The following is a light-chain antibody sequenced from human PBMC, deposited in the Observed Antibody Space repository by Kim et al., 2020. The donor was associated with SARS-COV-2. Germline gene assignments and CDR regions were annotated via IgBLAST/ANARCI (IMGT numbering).Light chain of an antibody. J-gene: IGKJ1*01. CDR2: GVS. CDR3: QQFSYWPLT. CDR1: QSVGSG. Sequence: EIVLTQSPATLSVSPGESATLSCRAGQSVGSGLAWYQQKPGQAPRLLIYGVSTRATGVPARFSGTGSGTEFTLSISSLQSEDFAVYYCQQFSYWPLTFGQGTKVDIK. V-gene: IGKV3-15*01.